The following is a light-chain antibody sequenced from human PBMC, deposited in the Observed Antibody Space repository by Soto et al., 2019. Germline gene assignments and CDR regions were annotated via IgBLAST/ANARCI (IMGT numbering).Light chain of an antibody. CDR1: QIISGW. J-gene: IGKJ1*01. V-gene: IGKV1-5*03. Sequence: DIQMTQSPSTLSASVGDRVTLTCRASQIISGWLAWYQQKPGKAPKLLIFKASYLESGVPSRFSGSGSGTEFTLTISSLQPDDFATYYCQQYNSYSWTFGQGTKVEIK. CDR3: QQYNSYSWT. CDR2: KAS.